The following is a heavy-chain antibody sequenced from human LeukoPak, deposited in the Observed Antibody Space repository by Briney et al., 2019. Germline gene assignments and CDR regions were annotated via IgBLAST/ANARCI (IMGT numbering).Heavy chain of an antibody. CDR2: IYYSGST. V-gene: IGHV4-59*01. J-gene: IGHJ4*02. D-gene: IGHD6-13*01. Sequence: KPSETLSLTCTVSGGYISSYYWSWIRQPPGKGLEWIGYIYYSGSTNYNPSLKSRVTISVDTSKNQFSLKLSSVTAADTAVYYCARDKWRYYSSSGFDYWGQGTLVTVSS. CDR1: GGYISSYY. CDR3: ARDKWRYYSSSGFDY.